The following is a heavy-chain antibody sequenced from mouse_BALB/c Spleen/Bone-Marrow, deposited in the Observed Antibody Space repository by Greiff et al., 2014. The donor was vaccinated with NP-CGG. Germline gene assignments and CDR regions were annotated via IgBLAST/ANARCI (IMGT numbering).Heavy chain of an antibody. CDR1: GFSLTSYG. D-gene: IGHD6-1*01. J-gene: IGHJ4*01. V-gene: IGHV2-9*02. CDR3: ARPTPRYFAMDY. CDR2: IWAGGST. Sequence: VKLMESGPGLVAPSQSLSITCTVSGFSLTSYGVHWVRQPPGKGLEWLGVIWAGGSTNYNSALMSRLSISKDNSKSQVFLKMNRLQTDDTAMYYCARPTPRYFAMDYWGQGTSVTVSS.